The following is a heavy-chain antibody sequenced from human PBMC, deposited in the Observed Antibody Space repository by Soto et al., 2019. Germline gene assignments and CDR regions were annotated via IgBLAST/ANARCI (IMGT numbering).Heavy chain of an antibody. CDR1: GFTFSNYA. CDR2: ITSAGST. D-gene: IGHD6-19*01. J-gene: IGHJ4*02. Sequence: EVQLLESGGDLAQPGGSLRLICAASGFTFSNYAMTWVGQSPGKGLEWVSTITSAGSTFYGDTVKGRFTISRDNSKSTLYLQRNSLGAEDTAVYYCAKTDKFHSQSSGWANRFDSWGQGTLVTVSS. V-gene: IGHV3-23*01. CDR3: AKTDKFHSQSSGWANRFDS.